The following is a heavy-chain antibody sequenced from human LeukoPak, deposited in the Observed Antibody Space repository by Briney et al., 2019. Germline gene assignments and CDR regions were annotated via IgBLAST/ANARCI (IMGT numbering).Heavy chain of an antibody. D-gene: IGHD3-22*01. CDR1: GYTFTSYY. Sequence: VSVKVSCKASGYTFTSYYMHWVRQAPGQGLEWMGIINPSGGSTSYAQKFQGRVTMTRDTSTSTVYMELSSLRSEDTAVYYCARGDSYDSSGYYFPLGSYWGQGTLVTVSS. J-gene: IGHJ4*02. CDR2: INPSGGST. V-gene: IGHV1-46*01. CDR3: ARGDSYDSSGYYFPLGSY.